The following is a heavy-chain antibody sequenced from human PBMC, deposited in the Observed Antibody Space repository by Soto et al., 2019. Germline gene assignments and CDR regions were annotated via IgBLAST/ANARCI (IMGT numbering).Heavy chain of an antibody. V-gene: IGHV4-61*08. CDR3: ARSPNYYYYGFDV. J-gene: IGHJ6*02. CDR1: GGSVSSGDCF. CDR2: IYYSGST. D-gene: IGHD3-10*01. Sequence: SETLSLTCTVSGGSVSSGDCFWSWLRQSPGKRLEWIAYIYYSGSTNYNPSLKSRATISVDTSKSQVSLTLTSMTAADAALYYCARSPNYYYYGFDVWGQGTAVTVYS.